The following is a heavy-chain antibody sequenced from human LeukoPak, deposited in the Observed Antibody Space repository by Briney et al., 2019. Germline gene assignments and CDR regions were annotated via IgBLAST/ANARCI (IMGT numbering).Heavy chain of an antibody. V-gene: IGHV4-34*01. CDR2: INHSGST. D-gene: IGHD5-24*01. Sequence: SETLSLTCAVYGGSFSGYYWSWIRQSPGKGLEWIGEINHSGSTNYNPSLKSRVTISVDTSKNQFSLKLSSVTAADTAVYYCARCRDGYNYSYYYYMDVWGKGTTVTVSS. J-gene: IGHJ6*03. CDR1: GGSFSGYY. CDR3: ARCRDGYNYSYYYYMDV.